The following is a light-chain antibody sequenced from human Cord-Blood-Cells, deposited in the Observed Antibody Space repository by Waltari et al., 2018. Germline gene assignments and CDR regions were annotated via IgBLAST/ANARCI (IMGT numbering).Light chain of an antibody. Sequence: QSALTQPASVSGSPGPSITISCSGTSSDAGGYNYVSWYQQHPGKAPTLMIYDVSNRPSGVSNRFSGSKSGNTASLTISGLQAEDEADYYCSSYTSSSTVFGGGTKLTVL. V-gene: IGLV2-14*01. CDR1: SSDAGGYNY. CDR2: DVS. J-gene: IGLJ2*01. CDR3: SSYTSSSTV.